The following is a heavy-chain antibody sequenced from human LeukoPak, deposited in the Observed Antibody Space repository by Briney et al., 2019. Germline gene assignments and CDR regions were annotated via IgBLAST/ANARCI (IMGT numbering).Heavy chain of an antibody. J-gene: IGHJ6*02. CDR1: GGSISSGDYY. CDR3: AGLRSYYYYGMDV. V-gene: IGHV4-30-4*01. Sequence: SQTLSLTCTVSGGSISSGDYYWSWIRQPPGKGLEWIGYIYYSGSTNYNPSLKSRVTISVDTSKNQFSLKLSSVTAADTAVYYCAGLRSYYYYGMDVWGQGTTVTVSS. D-gene: IGHD4-17*01. CDR2: IYYSGST.